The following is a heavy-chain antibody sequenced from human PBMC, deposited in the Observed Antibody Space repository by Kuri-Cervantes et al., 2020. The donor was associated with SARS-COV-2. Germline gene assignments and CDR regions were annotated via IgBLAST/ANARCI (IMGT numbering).Heavy chain of an antibody. V-gene: IGHV3-20*01. D-gene: IGHD3-22*01. CDR1: GFTFSSYS. J-gene: IGHJ5*02. Sequence: GESLKISCAASGFTFSSYSMNWVRQAPGKGLEWVSGINWSDTSTGCADSVKGRFTISRDNAKNSVYLQMNSLRAEDTALYHCARGAHYYDSSSYPEWFDPWGQGTLVTVSS. CDR2: INWSDTST. CDR3: ARGAHYYDSSSYPEWFDP.